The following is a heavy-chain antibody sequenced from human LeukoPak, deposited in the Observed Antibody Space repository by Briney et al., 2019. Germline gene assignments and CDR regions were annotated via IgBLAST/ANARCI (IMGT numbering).Heavy chain of an antibody. J-gene: IGHJ4*02. Sequence: GGSLRLSCAASGFTVSSNYMSWVRQAPGKGLEWVAVISYDGSNKYYADSVKGRFTISRDNSKNTLYLQMNSLRAEDTAVYYCARVPGHFDYWGQGTLVTVSS. CDR3: ARVPGHFDY. CDR2: ISYDGSNK. V-gene: IGHV3-30-3*01. CDR1: GFTVSSNY.